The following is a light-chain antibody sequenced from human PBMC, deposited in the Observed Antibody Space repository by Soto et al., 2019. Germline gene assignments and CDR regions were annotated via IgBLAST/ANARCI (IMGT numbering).Light chain of an antibody. J-gene: IGKJ5*01. CDR3: QQAYSFPIT. CDR2: GAS. CDR1: QDIAGY. Sequence: DIQVTQSPSSVSASVGDRVTITCLASQDIAGYSAWYQHKPGRTPELLIHGASRLQSGVPARFSGSGSGTDFTLSINSLQPEDFATYYCQQAYSFPITFGQGTRLEIK. V-gene: IGKV1D-12*01.